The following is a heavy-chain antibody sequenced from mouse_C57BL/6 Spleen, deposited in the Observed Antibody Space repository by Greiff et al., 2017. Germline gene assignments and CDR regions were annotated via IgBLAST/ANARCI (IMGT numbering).Heavy chain of an antibody. D-gene: IGHD2-3*01. V-gene: IGHV1-61*01. CDR3: ARSSYDRAGFAY. CDR1: GYTFTSYW. J-gene: IGHJ3*01. CDR2: IYPSDSET. Sequence: QVQLQQSGAELVRPGSSVKLSCKASGYTFTSYWMDWVKQRPGQGLEWIGNIYPSDSETHYNQKFKDKATLTVDKSSSTAYMQLSSLTSEDSAVYYCARSSYDRAGFAYWGQGTLVTVSA.